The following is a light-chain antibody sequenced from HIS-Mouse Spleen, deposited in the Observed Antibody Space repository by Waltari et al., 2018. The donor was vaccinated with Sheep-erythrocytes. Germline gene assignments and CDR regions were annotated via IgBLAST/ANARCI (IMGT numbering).Light chain of an antibody. CDR2: EDS. Sequence: SYELTQPPSVSVSPGQTARITCPGDALPKKYAYWYQQKSGQAPVLVIYEDSKRPSGIPGRFAGSSSGTMATLTISGAQVEDEADYYGYSTDSSGNHRVFGTGTKVTVL. V-gene: IGLV3-10*01. CDR3: YSTDSSGNHRV. CDR1: ALPKKY. J-gene: IGLJ1*01.